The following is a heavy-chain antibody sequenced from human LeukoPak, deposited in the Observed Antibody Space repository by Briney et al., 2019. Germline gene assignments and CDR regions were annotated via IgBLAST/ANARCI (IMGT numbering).Heavy chain of an antibody. CDR2: FYYSGST. Sequence: PSQTLSLTCIVSGGSISSGYYYWSWIRQPPGKGLEWIGYFYYSGSTYYNPSLKSRVTISVDTSKNQLSLKLSSVTAADTAVYYCARSFLTGYPLDYWGQGTLVTVSS. CDR1: GGSISSGYYY. V-gene: IGHV4-30-4*01. D-gene: IGHD3-9*01. J-gene: IGHJ4*02. CDR3: ARSFLTGYPLDY.